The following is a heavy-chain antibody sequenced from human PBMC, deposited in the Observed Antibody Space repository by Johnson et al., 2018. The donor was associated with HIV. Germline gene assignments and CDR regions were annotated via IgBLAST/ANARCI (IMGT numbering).Heavy chain of an antibody. CDR1: GFTFSSYA. J-gene: IGHJ3*02. D-gene: IGHD5-18*01. V-gene: IGHV3-64*01. CDR2: ISSNGGST. Sequence: VQLVESGGGVVQPGRSLRLSCAASGFTFSSYALHWVRQAPGKGLKSVSAISSNGGSTYYAHSVKGRFPISRDNSKNSLYLQMNSLRAGDTAVYYCARFGGYRAFDIWGQGTMVTVSS. CDR3: ARFGGYRAFDI.